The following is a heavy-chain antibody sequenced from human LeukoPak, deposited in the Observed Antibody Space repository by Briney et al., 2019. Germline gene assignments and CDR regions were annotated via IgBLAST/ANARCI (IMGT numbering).Heavy chain of an antibody. CDR1: GFTFTNFW. Sequence: GGSLRLSCAASGFTFTNFWMSWVRQAPGKGLEWVANIKQDGSEKYNEDSVKGRFTISRDNAKNSVYLQMNSLRAEDTAVYYCARKAGSSWYVDYWGQGILVTVSS. J-gene: IGHJ4*02. CDR3: ARKAGSSWYVDY. D-gene: IGHD6-13*01. V-gene: IGHV3-7*01. CDR2: IKQDGSEK.